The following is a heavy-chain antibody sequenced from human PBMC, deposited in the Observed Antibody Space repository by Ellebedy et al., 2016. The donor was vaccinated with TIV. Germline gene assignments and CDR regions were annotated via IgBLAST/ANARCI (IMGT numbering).Heavy chain of an antibody. CDR2: IYQDGSEI. CDR3: ARRGSYGDYAVQVNSWFDR. J-gene: IGHJ5*02. D-gene: IGHD4-17*01. Sequence: PGGSLRLSCAASGFSFRSYWMTWVRQAPGKGLEWVANIYQDGSEIYYVDSVKGRFTISRDNAKSSLYLQMNSLKVEDTAVYYCARRGSYGDYAVQVNSWFDRWGQGTLVTV. CDR1: GFSFRSYW. V-gene: IGHV3-7*01.